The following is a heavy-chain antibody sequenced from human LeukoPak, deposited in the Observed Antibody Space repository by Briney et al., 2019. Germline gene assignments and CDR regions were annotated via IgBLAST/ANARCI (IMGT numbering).Heavy chain of an antibody. CDR3: ARDPSVDNWNHNWFDP. CDR2: IIPILGIA. V-gene: IGHV1-69*04. J-gene: IGHJ5*02. Sequence: SVKVSCKASGGTFSSYAISWVRQAPGQGLEWMGRIIPILGIANYAQKFQGRVTITADKSTSTAYMELSSLRSEDTAVYYCARDPSVDNWNHNWFDPWGRGTLVTVSS. CDR1: GGTFSSYA. D-gene: IGHD1-20*01.